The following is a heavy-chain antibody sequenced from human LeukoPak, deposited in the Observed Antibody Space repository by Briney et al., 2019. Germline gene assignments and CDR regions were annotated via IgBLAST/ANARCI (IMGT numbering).Heavy chain of an antibody. CDR2: IYNGGTT. V-gene: IGHV3-53*01. Sequence: PGGSLRLSCAASGFTVSSNYMSWVRQAPGKGLEWVSVIYNGGTTYYADSVKGRFTISRDNSKNTLYLQMNSLRAEDTAVYYCARDRGVAAPGYYMDVWGKGTTVTVSS. CDR1: GFTVSSNY. D-gene: IGHD6-13*01. CDR3: ARDRGVAAPGYYMDV. J-gene: IGHJ6*03.